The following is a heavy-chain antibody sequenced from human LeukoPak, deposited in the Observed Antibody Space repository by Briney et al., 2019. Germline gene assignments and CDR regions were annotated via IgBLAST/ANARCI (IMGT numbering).Heavy chain of an antibody. CDR3: ARDLLDYYYMDV. CDR1: GYRFSDYR. V-gene: IGHV7-4-1*02. Sequence: ASVKVSCKAFGYRFSDYRINWVRQAPGQGLEWMGWMNTNTGNPTYAQGFTGRFVFSLDTSVSTAYLQISSLKAEDTAVYYCARDLLDYYYMDVWGKGTTVTVSS. J-gene: IGHJ6*03. CDR2: MNTNTGNP.